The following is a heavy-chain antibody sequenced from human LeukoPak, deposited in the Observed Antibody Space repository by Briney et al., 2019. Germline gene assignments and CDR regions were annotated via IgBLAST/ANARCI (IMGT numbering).Heavy chain of an antibody. Sequence: GGSLRLSCAASGFTFSSYGMHWVRQAPGKGLEWVAVIWYDGSNKYYADSVKGRFTISRDNSKNTLYLQMNSLRAEDTAVYYCARPRTVGATEPPSYWGQGTLVTVSS. CDR1: GFTFSSYG. D-gene: IGHD1-26*01. V-gene: IGHV3-33*01. CDR3: ARPRTVGATEPPSY. J-gene: IGHJ4*02. CDR2: IWYDGSNK.